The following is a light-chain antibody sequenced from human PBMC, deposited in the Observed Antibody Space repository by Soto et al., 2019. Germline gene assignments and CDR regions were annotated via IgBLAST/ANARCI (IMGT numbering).Light chain of an antibody. Sequence: EVVVTQSPATLSVSPGERATLSCRASQSVSSNLAWYQQKPGQAPRLLIHGASTRATGTPARFSGSGSGTEFTLTISSLQSEDFAVYYCHQYDNWPKTFGQGTRLEIK. CDR3: HQYDNWPKT. V-gene: IGKV3-15*01. CDR2: GAS. CDR1: QSVSSN. J-gene: IGKJ5*01.